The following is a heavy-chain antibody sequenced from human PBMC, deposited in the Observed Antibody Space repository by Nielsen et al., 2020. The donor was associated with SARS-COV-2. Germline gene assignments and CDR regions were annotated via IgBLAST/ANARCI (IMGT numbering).Heavy chain of an antibody. CDR3: AKDISGFWSGYSDYFDY. CDR1: GFTFDDYT. J-gene: IGHJ4*02. Sequence: GESLKISCAASGFTFDDYTMHWVRQAPGKGLEWVSLISWDGGSTYYADSVKGRFTISRDNSKNSLYLQMNSLRTEDTALYYCAKDISGFWSGYSDYFDYWGQGTLVTVSS. CDR2: ISWDGGST. D-gene: IGHD3-3*01. V-gene: IGHV3-43*01.